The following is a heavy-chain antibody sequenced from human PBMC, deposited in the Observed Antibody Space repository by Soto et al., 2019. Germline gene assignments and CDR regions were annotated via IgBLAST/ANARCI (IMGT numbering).Heavy chain of an antibody. V-gene: IGHV1-69*13. CDR2: IIPFFGTP. Sequence: SVKVSCKVSGGSFSNYAISWVRQAPGQGLEWMGGIIPFFGTPNYAQSFQGRVEVTADESSTTTYMELSSLGSEDTAVYFCARGDFWSGYSSHYYYGMDVWGQGTPVTVSS. CDR1: GGSFSNYA. CDR3: ARGDFWSGYSSHYYYGMDV. J-gene: IGHJ6*02. D-gene: IGHD3-3*01.